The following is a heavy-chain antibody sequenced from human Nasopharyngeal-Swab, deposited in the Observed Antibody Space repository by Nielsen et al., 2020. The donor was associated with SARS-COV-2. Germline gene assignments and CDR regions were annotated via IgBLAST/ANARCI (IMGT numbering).Heavy chain of an antibody. D-gene: IGHD5-12*01. CDR2: LIPIFGTA. Sequence: SVKVSCKASGGTFSSYAIRWVRQAPGQGLEWMGALIPIFGTANYAQKFQGRVTITADESTSTAYMELSSLRSEDTAVYYCARCRYSGYDWSSLSYYYYMDVWGKGTTVTVTS. CDR1: GGTFSSYA. J-gene: IGHJ6*03. CDR3: ARCRYSGYDWSSLSYYYYMDV. V-gene: IGHV1-69*13.